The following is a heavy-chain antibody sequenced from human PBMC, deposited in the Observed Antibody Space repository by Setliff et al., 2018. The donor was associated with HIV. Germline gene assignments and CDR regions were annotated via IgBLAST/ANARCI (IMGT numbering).Heavy chain of an antibody. CDR3: ARDFFGQRVGATLGY. CDR1: GYIFTDYY. V-gene: IGHV1-2*06. J-gene: IGHJ4*02. D-gene: IGHD1-26*01. CDR2: INPNSGPT. Sequence: ASVKVSCKASGYIFTDYYMHWVRQAPGQALGWMGRINPNSGPTNYAQKFQGRVTMTRDTSISTAYMELSRLRSDDTAVDYCARDFFGQRVGATLGYWGQGTLVTVSS.